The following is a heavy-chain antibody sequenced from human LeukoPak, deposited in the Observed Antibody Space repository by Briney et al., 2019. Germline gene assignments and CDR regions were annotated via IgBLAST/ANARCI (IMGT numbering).Heavy chain of an antibody. CDR2: IWYDGSNK. CDR1: GFTFSSYG. V-gene: IGHV3-33*01. D-gene: IGHD3-22*01. CDR3: AREPPPMIVVWGFDY. Sequence: PGGSLRLSWAASGFTFSSYGMHWVRQAPDKGLEWVAVIWYDGSNKYYADSVKGRFTISRDNSRNTLYLQMNSLRAEDTAVYYCAREPPPMIVVWGFDYWGQGTLVTVSS. J-gene: IGHJ4*02.